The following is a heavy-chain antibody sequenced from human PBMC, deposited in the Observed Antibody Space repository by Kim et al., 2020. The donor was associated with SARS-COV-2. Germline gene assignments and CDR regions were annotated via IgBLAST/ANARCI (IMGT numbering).Heavy chain of an antibody. Sequence: GGSLRLSCAASGFTFSSYSMNWVRQAPGKGLEWVSSISSTSDYIYYAESVKGRFTISRDIAKNSLYLEMNGLRAEDTAVYYCARWITSTWSTRYYGMDGWGQGTTVTVSS. CDR3: ARWITSTWSTRYYGMDG. CDR1: GFTFSSYS. V-gene: IGHV3-21*01. J-gene: IGHJ6*02. D-gene: IGHD6-13*01. CDR2: ISSTSDYI.